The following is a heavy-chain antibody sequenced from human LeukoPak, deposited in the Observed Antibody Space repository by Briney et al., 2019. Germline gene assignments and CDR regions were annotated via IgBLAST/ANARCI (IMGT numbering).Heavy chain of an antibody. J-gene: IGHJ4*02. CDR1: GASISSYY. V-gene: IGHV4-59*01. CDR3: ARRLYTSSWDYFGY. CDR2: IYYSGST. Sequence: SETLSLTRTVSGASISSYYWSWIRQPPGKGLEWIGYIYYSGSTNYNPSLKSRVTISVDTSKNQFSLKLSSVTAADTAVYYCARRLYTSSWDYFGYWGQGTLVTVSS. D-gene: IGHD6-13*01.